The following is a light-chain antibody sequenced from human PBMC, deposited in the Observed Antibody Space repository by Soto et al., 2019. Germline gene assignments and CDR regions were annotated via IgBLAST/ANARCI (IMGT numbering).Light chain of an antibody. V-gene: IGKV3-15*01. J-gene: IGKJ4*01. CDR1: QSINSN. CDR2: RAS. Sequence: EIVMTQSPATLSLSPGERATLSCRASQSINSNLAWYQQKPGQAPRLFMFRASSRATGIPARFSGCGSGTEFNLTISSLQSEDCAVYYCQQYNNWPRATFGGGTKVETK. CDR3: QQYNNWPRAT.